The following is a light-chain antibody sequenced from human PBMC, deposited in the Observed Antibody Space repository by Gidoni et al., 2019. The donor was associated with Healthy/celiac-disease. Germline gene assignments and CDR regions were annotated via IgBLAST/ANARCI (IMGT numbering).Light chain of an antibody. CDR3: QQRSNWLT. J-gene: IGKJ3*01. V-gene: IGKV3-11*01. Sequence: ESMLTQSPATLSLAPGERATLSCRASQSVSSYLAWYQQKPGQAPRLLIYDASNRATGIPARFSGSGSGTDFTLTISSLEPEDFAVYYCQQRSNWLTFGPGTKVDIK. CDR1: QSVSSY. CDR2: DAS.